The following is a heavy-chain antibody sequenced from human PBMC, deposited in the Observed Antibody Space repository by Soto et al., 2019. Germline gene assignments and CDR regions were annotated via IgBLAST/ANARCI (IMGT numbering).Heavy chain of an antibody. CDR3: ARRSYYYYYGMDV. J-gene: IGHJ6*02. CDR2: IYYSGST. CDR1: GGSIIIKSYN. Sequence: SKTLSLTCTVSGGSIIIKSYNWGWIRQPPGKGLEFIGSIYYSGSTYYTPSLKSRVTISVDTSKNQFSLKLSSVTAADTAVYYCARRSYYYYYGMDVWGQGTTVPVSS. V-gene: IGHV4-39*01.